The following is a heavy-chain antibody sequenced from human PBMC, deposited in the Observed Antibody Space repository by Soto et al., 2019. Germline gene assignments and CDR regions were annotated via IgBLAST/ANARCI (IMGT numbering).Heavy chain of an antibody. D-gene: IGHD3-10*01. CDR1: GLTFSNSW. CDR2: IKRDGSQK. V-gene: IGHV3-7*05. CDR3: ARDVSPGSSSLYLDAFDI. J-gene: IGHJ3*02. Sequence: EVQLVESGGGLIQPGGSLRLSCAASGLTFSNSWMTWVRQAPGKGLEWVANIKRDGSQKSYLDSVRGRFTISRDNAKNSLYLQMDSLTVEDTALYYCARDVSPGSSSLYLDAFDIWGQGTMVTVSS.